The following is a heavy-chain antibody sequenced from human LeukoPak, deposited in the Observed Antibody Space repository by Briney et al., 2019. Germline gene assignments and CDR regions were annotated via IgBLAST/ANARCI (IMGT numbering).Heavy chain of an antibody. Sequence: PSETLSLTCTVSGGSISSSSYYWGWIRQPPGKGLEWIGSIYCSGSTYYNPSLKSRVTISVDTSKNQFSLKLSSVTAADTAVYYCARDGYSSGPDYWGQGTLVTVSS. CDR3: ARDGYSSGPDY. CDR1: GGSISSSSYY. CDR2: IYCSGST. D-gene: IGHD6-19*01. V-gene: IGHV4-39*07. J-gene: IGHJ4*02.